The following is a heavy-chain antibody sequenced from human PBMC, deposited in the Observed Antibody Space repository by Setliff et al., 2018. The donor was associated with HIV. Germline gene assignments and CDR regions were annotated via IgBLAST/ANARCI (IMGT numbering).Heavy chain of an antibody. D-gene: IGHD1-26*01. CDR1: GGSIVSYY. V-gene: IGHV4-4*07. CDR2: IYSSGNT. CDR3: ARDVGGVHMATNFDF. J-gene: IGHJ4*02. Sequence: PSETLSLTCTVSGGSIVSYYWTWIRQPAGKGLEWMGRIYSSGNTEYNPSLKGRVTMSVDTSENQFSQRLASVTAADTAVYYCARDVGGVHMATNFDFWGQGTLVTVSS.